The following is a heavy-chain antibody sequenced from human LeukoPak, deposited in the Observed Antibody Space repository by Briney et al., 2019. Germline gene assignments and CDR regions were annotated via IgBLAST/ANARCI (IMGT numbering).Heavy chain of an antibody. CDR2: ISSSSSYI. V-gene: IGHV3-21*01. CDR1: GFTFSSYS. J-gene: IGHJ6*02. Sequence: GGSLRLSCAASGFTFSSYSMNWVRQAPGEGLEWVSSISSSSSYIYYADSVKGRFTISRDNAKNSLYLQMNSLRAEDTAVYYCARDLRYDFWSGYSLGMDVWGQGTTVTVSS. CDR3: ARDLRYDFWSGYSLGMDV. D-gene: IGHD3-3*01.